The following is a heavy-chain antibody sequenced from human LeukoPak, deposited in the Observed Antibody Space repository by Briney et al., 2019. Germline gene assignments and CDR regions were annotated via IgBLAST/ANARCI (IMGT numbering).Heavy chain of an antibody. CDR3: ARAPIVGATFDY. J-gene: IGHJ4*02. V-gene: IGHV4-39*07. CDR2: IYHSGST. Sequence: SETLSLTCTVSGGSISSSSYYWGWIRQPPGKGLEWIGSIYHSGSTYYNPSLKSRVTISVDTSKNQFSLKLSSVTAADTAVYYCARAPIVGATFDYWGQGTLVTVSS. CDR1: GGSISSSSYY. D-gene: IGHD1-26*01.